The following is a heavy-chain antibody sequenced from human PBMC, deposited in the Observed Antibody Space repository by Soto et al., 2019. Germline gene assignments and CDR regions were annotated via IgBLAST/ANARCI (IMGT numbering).Heavy chain of an antibody. CDR2: IYYSGST. D-gene: IGHD2-15*01. CDR1: GGSISSYY. CDR3: ARLGYCSGGSCYRFSP. Sequence: SETLSLTCTVSGGSISSYYWSWIRQPPGKGLEWIGYIYYSGSTNYNPSLKSRVTISVDTSKNQFSLKLSPVTAADTAVYYCARLGYCSGGSCYRFSPWGQGTLVTV. V-gene: IGHV4-59*01. J-gene: IGHJ5*02.